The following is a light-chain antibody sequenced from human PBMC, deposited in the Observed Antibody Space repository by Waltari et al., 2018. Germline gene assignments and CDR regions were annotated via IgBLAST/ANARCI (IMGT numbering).Light chain of an antibody. Sequence: DIVMTQSPDSLAVSLGERATINCKSSQSLLYSSDNRNYLAWYQQQPGQPPKLLIYWASTQESGVPDRFSGSGSGTDFTLTISSLQAEDVAVYYCQHYYSTPITFGQGTRLEIK. CDR1: QSLLYSSDNRNY. J-gene: IGKJ5*01. V-gene: IGKV4-1*01. CDR3: QHYYSTPIT. CDR2: WAS.